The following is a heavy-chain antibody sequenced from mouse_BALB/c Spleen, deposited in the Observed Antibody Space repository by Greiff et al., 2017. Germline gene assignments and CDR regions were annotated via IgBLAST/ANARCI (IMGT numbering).Heavy chain of an antibody. CDR1: GFTFSNYW. CDR2: IRLKSNNYAT. Sequence: EVKLMESGGGLVQPGGSMKLSCVASGFTFSNYWMNWVRQSPEKGLEWVAEIRLKSNNYATHYAESVKGRFTISRDDSKSSVYLQMNNLRAEDTGIYYCTRPYYYGAWFAYWGQGTLVTVSA. J-gene: IGHJ3*01. D-gene: IGHD1-1*01. V-gene: IGHV6-6*02. CDR3: TRPYYYGAWFAY.